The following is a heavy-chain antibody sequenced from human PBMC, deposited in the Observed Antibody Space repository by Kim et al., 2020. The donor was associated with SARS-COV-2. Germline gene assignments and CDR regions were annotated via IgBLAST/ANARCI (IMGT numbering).Heavy chain of an antibody. D-gene: IGHD6-19*01. CDR1: GFTFSSFA. V-gene: IGHV3-48*02. CDR3: ATGFDGTSRSGFYY. J-gene: IGHJ4*02. CDR2: ISPSGSTT. Sequence: GGSLRLSCGASGFTFSSFAMNWVRQAPGKGLEWLSHISPSGSTTHYADSVKGRFTISRDNAKNSLILQMDSLRDEDTALYYCATGFDGTSRSGFYYWGQGTLVTVSS.